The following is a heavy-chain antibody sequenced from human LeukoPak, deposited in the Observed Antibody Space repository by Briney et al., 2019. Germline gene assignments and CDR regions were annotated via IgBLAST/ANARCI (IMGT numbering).Heavy chain of an antibody. V-gene: IGHV3-9*01. CDR2: ISWDGRNM. J-gene: IGHJ3*01. CDR3: IKDMGFDLLKDAFDL. D-gene: IGHD1-26*01. Sequence: GGSLRLSCAASGFSLDDYAMHWVRQAPGQGLEWVSSISWDGRNMAYAASAKGRFTISRDNAQNSLYLQMYSLKIEDTAFYYCIKDMGFDLLKDAFDLWGQGMLVTVSP. CDR1: GFSLDDYA.